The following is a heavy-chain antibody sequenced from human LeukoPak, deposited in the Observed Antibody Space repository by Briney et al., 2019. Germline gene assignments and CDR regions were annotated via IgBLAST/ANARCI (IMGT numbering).Heavy chain of an antibody. V-gene: IGHV3-21*01. D-gene: IGHD1-14*01. CDR3: ARSNPIGWFDP. CDR2: ISSSSSYI. Sequence: PGGSLRLSCAASGFTFSSYSMNWVRQAPGEGLEWVSSISSSSSYIYYADSVKGRFTISRDNAKNSLYLQMNSLRAEDTAVYYCARSNPIGWFDPWGQGTLVTVSS. CDR1: GFTFSSYS. J-gene: IGHJ5*02.